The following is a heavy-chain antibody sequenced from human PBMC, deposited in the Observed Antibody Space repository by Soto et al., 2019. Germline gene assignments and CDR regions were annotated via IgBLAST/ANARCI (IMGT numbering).Heavy chain of an antibody. D-gene: IGHD4-17*01. CDR3: AGGDYGDSIDR. J-gene: IGHJ5*02. Sequence: PGVSLRLSCAASGFTFDNDGMLWARQAPGKGLEWVALISYDDSYRYYTNSVRGRFTISRDNSKNMVFLHMNSLQGDDTAVYYCAGGDYGDSIDRWGQGTLVTVSS. CDR1: GFTFDNDG. V-gene: IGHV3-33*01. CDR2: ISYDDSYR.